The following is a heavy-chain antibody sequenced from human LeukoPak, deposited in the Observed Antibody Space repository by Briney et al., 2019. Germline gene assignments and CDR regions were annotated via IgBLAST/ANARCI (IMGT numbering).Heavy chain of an antibody. V-gene: IGHV3-48*01. CDR3: ASLEGAREWELYRPHRGAFDI. Sequence: GGSLRLSCAASGFTFSSYSMNWVRQAPGKGLEWVSYISSSSTIYYADSVKGRFTISRDNAKNSLYLQMNSLRAEDTAVYYCASLEGAREWELYRPHRGAFDIWGQGTMVTVSS. CDR1: GFTFSSYS. D-gene: IGHD1-26*01. CDR2: ISSSSTI. J-gene: IGHJ3*02.